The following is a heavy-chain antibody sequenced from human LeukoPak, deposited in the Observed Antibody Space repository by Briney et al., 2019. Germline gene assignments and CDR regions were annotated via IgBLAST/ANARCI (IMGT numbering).Heavy chain of an antibody. CDR3: AKGIYSSGWSYFDY. CDR1: GFTFSNSA. J-gene: IGHJ4*01. V-gene: IGHV3-23*01. CDR2: LSGSGITT. D-gene: IGHD6-19*01. Sequence: GGSLRLSCAASGFTFSNSAMSWVRQAPGKGLEWVSTLSGSGITTYYADSVKGRFTISRDNSKNTLYLQMNRLRAEDTAVYYCAKGIYSSGWSYFDYWGHGTLVTVSS.